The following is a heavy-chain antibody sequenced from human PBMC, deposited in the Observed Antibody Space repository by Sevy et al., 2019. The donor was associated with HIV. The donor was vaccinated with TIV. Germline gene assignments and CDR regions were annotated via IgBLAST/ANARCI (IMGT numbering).Heavy chain of an antibody. V-gene: IGHV3-30*04. J-gene: IGHJ5*02. CDR1: GFTFSSYA. CDR3: AREAASLLWVGDYFSGFDP. CDR2: ISYDGSNK. Sequence: GGSLRLSCAASGFTFSSYAMHWVRQAPGKGLEWVAVISYDGSNKYYADSVKGRFTISRDNSKKTLYLQMNSLRAEDTAVYYCAREAASLLWVGDYFSGFDPWGQGTLVTVSS. D-gene: IGHD3-10*01.